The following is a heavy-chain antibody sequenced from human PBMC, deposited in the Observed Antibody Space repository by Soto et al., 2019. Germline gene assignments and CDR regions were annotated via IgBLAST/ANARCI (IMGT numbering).Heavy chain of an antibody. J-gene: IGHJ4*02. D-gene: IGHD3-22*01. CDR3: AKDRLTMIHELDY. CDR1: GFTFSSYA. CDR2: ISGSGGST. V-gene: IGHV3-23*01. Sequence: GGSLRLSCAASGFTFSSYAMSWVRQAPGKGLEWVSAISGSGGSTYYADSVKGRFTISRHNSKNTLYLQMNSLRAEDTALYYCAKDRLTMIHELDYWGQGILVTVSS.